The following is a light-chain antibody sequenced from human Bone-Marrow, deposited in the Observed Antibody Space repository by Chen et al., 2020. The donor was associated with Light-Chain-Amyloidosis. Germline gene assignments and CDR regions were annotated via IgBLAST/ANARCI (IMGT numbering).Light chain of an antibody. Sequence: DIVMTQSTDSLAVSLGERATINCKSSQSVFYNSNNQNYLAWYQQTPGQPPKLLIYWASTRESGVPDRFSGSGSGTDFTLTISSLQAEDVAVYYCQQYYTTPYTFGQGIKLEIK. CDR1: QSVFYNSNNQNY. CDR2: WAS. J-gene: IGKJ2*01. V-gene: IGKV4-1*01. CDR3: QQYYTTPYT.